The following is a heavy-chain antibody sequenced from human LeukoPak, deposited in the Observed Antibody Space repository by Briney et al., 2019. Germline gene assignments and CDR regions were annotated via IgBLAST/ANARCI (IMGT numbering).Heavy chain of an antibody. Sequence: GGSLRLSCAASGFXFTDYYISWIRQAPGKGLEWLSYISASSGYTKYADSVKGRFTISRDNAKNSLYLQMNSLRAEDTAVYYCARDWSPNWFDPWGQGTLVTVSS. J-gene: IGHJ5*02. CDR1: GFXFTDYY. CDR3: ARDWSPNWFDP. V-gene: IGHV3-11*06. CDR2: ISASSGYT.